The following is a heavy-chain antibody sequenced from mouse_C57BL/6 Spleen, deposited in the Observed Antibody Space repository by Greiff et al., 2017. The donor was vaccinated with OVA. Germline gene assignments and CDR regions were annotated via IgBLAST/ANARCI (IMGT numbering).Heavy chain of an antibody. J-gene: IGHJ2*01. D-gene: IGHD1-1*01. CDR1: GFTFTDYY. V-gene: IGHV1-36*01. CDR3: ARKSRYYYDGPFDY. Sequence: EVQLQQSGPVLVKPGPSVKISCKASGFTFTDYYMHWVKQSHGKSLVWIGLVYPYNGGTGYNQKFKGKVTLTVDTSSSPAYMELNSLTSEDSAVYYCARKSRYYYDGPFDYWGQGTTLTVSS. CDR2: VYPYNGGT.